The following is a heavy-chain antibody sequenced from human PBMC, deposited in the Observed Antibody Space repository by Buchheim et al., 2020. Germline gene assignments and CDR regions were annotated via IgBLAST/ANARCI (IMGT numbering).Heavy chain of an antibody. CDR2: ISYDGNRH. CDR3: AKGMSYCSGGCFSSGGLDV. CDR1: GFNFGNYG. J-gene: IGHJ6*02. Sequence: QVQLVESGGGVVQPGTFLRLSCEASGFNFGNYGMHWVRQAPGKGLEWVAAISYDGNRHYYADTVKDRFTISRDNSKNTLSLQMDSLRAEDTAVFYCAKGMSYCSGGCFSSGGLDVWGQGTT. V-gene: IGHV3-30*18. D-gene: IGHD2-15*01.